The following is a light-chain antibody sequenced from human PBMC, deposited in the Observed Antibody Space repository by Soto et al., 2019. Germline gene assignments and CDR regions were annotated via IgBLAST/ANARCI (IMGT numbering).Light chain of an antibody. CDR3: LQDYNYFG. CDR2: AAS. Sequence: IQMTQSPSSLSASVGDTVTITCRTSQGIRNDLGWYQQKPGKAPKLLIYAASSLQSGVPSRFSGSGSGTEFTLTISSLQPEDVATYYCLQDYNYFGFGQGTRLEIK. J-gene: IGKJ5*01. CDR1: QGIRND. V-gene: IGKV1-6*01.